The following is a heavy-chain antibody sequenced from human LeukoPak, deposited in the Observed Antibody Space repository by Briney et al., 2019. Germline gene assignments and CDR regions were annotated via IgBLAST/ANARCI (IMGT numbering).Heavy chain of an antibody. D-gene: IGHD3-22*01. Sequence: GGSLRLSCAASGFTFSSYSMNWVRQAPGKGLEWVSSISSSSSYIYYADSVKGRFTISRDNAKNSLYLQMNSLRAEDTAVYYCARDHSDSSGYYYVSSRRYYLDYWGQGTLVTVSS. CDR2: ISSSSSYI. CDR3: ARDHSDSSGYYYVSSRRYYLDY. CDR1: GFTFSSYS. J-gene: IGHJ4*02. V-gene: IGHV3-21*01.